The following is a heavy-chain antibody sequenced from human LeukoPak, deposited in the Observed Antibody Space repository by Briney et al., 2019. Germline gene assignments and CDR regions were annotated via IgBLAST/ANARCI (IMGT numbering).Heavy chain of an antibody. CDR3: ARELLMVTTLDY. CDR2: IKQDGSEK. D-gene: IGHD4-17*01. CDR1: GFTFSSYW. V-gene: IGHV3-7*03. Sequence: GRSLRPSCAASGFTFSSYWMSWVRQAPGKGREWVAKIKQDGSEKYYVDSVKGRFTISRDNAKNSLYLQMNSLRAEDTAVYYCARELLMVTTLDYWGQGTLVTVSS. J-gene: IGHJ4*02.